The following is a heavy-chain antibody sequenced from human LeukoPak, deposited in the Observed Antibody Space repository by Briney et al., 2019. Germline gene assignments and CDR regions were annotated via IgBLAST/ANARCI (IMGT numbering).Heavy chain of an antibody. CDR3: ARGDILTGYSVPTFDY. CDR2: ISSSSSYI. V-gene: IGHV3-21*01. CDR1: GFTFSSYS. Sequence: PGGSLRLSCAASGFTFSSYSMNWVRQAPGKGLEWVSPISSSSSYIYYADSVKGRFTISRDNAKNSLYLQMNSLRAEDTAVYYCARGDILTGYSVPTFDYWGQGTLVTVSP. J-gene: IGHJ4*02. D-gene: IGHD3-9*01.